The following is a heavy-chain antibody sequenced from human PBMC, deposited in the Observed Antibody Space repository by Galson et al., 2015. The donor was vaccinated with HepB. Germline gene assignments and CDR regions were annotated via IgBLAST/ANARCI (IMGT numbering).Heavy chain of an antibody. Sequence: SVKVSCKASGYTFTSYGISWVRQAPGQGLEWMGWISAYNGNTNYAQKLQGRVTMTTDTSTSTAYMELRSLRSDDTAVYYCARNYGLQDRNYYYMDVWGKGTTVTVSS. V-gene: IGHV1-18*01. CDR3: ARNYGLQDRNYYYMDV. CDR1: GYTFTSYG. D-gene: IGHD4-17*01. J-gene: IGHJ6*03. CDR2: ISAYNGNT.